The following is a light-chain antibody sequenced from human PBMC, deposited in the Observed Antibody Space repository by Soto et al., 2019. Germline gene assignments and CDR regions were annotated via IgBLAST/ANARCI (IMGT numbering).Light chain of an antibody. J-gene: IGLJ2*01. Sequence: QSALTQPASGSGSPGQSITISCTGTSSDVGSYNLVSWYQQHPGKAPKLRIYEGSKRPSGVSNRLSGSKSGNTASLTISGLQAEDGADYYCCSYAGSSTLDVVFGGGTKLTVL. CDR2: EGS. V-gene: IGLV2-23*01. CDR1: SSDVGSYNL. CDR3: CSYAGSSTLDVV.